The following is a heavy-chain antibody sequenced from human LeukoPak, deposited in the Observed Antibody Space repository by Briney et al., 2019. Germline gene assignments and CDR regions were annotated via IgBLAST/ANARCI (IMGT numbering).Heavy chain of an antibody. V-gene: IGHV3-23*01. CDR3: ARDLFDILTGYYPLPGDY. D-gene: IGHD3-9*01. CDR2: FDGNGGGI. J-gene: IGHJ4*02. Sequence: GGSLRLSCAASGFTFSSFGMTWVRQPPGKGLEWVSSFDGNGGGIYYADSVKGRFTISRDNSKNTLYLQMNSLRAEDTAVCYCARDLFDILTGYYPLPGDYWGQGTLVTVSS. CDR1: GFTFSSFG.